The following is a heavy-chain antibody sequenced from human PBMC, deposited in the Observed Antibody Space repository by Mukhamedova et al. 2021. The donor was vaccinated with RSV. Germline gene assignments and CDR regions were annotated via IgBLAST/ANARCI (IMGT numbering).Heavy chain of an antibody. D-gene: IGHD2-2*01. CDR3: ARTSDMIVPGSIENYYYGMDV. J-gene: IGHJ6*01. V-gene: IGHV1-46*01. CDR2: INPSDGST. Sequence: IHWVRQAPRQRLEWMGIINPSDGSTTYAQKLQGRVTMTRDTSTGTVYMDLSSLRSEDTAIYYCARTSDMIVPGSIENYYYGMDV.